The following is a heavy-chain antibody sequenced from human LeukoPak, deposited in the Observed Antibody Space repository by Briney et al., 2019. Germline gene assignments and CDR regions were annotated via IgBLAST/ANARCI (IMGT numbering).Heavy chain of an antibody. J-gene: IGHJ4*02. Sequence: GGSLRLSCAASGFTDSSNCMSWVRQAPGKGLEWVSVIYSGGSTYYADSVKGRFTISRDNSKNTLYLQMNSLRAEDTAVYYCARAAVDTAMGPDYWGQGTLVTVSS. V-gene: IGHV3-66*02. CDR1: GFTDSSNC. CDR2: IYSGGST. CDR3: ARAAVDTAMGPDY. D-gene: IGHD5-18*01.